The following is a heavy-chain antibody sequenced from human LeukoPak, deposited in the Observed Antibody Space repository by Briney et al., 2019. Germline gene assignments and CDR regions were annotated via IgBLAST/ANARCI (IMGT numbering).Heavy chain of an antibody. CDR2: ISSSGSTI. J-gene: IGHJ6*02. CDR1: GFTFSDYY. CDR3: ASNHYYYGMDV. V-gene: IGHV3-11*01. Sequence: RPGWSLRLSCAASGFTFSDYYMSWIRQAPGKGLEWVSYISSSGSTIYYADSVKGRFTISRDNAKNSLYLQMNSLRAEDTAVYYCASNHYYYGMDVWGQGTTVTVSS.